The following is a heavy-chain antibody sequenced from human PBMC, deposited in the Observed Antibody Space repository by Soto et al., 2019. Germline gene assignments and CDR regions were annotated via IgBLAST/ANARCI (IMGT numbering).Heavy chain of an antibody. D-gene: IGHD6-13*01. J-gene: IGHJ4*02. V-gene: IGHV3-23*01. CDR3: AKGVGAAAGPFPFDY. CDR1: GFTFSSYA. CDR2: ISGSGGST. Sequence: GESLKISCAASGFTFSSYAMSWVRQAPGKGLEWVSAISGSGGSTYYADSVKGRFTISRDNSKNTLYLQMNSLRAEDTAVYYCAKGVGAAAGPFPFDYWGQGTLVTVSS.